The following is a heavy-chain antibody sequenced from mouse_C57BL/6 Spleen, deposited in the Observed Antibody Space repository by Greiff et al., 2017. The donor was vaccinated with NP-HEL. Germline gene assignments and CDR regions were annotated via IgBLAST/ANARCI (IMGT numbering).Heavy chain of an antibody. D-gene: IGHD1-1*01. V-gene: IGHV5-17*01. Sequence: EVKLQESGGGLVKPGGSLKLSCAASGFTFSDYGMHWVRQAPEKGLEWVAYISSGSSTIYYADTVKGRFTISRDNAKNTLFLQMTSLRSEDTAMYYCARSFITTEVYFDYWGQGTTLTVSS. CDR2: ISSGSSTI. J-gene: IGHJ2*01. CDR1: GFTFSDYG. CDR3: ARSFITTEVYFDY.